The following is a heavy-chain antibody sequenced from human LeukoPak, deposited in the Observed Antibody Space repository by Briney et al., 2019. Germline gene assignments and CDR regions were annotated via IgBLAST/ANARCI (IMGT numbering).Heavy chain of an antibody. D-gene: IGHD6-13*01. Sequence: GGSLRLSCAASGFTFSSYAMHWVRQAPGKGLEWVAVISYDGSNKYYADSVKGRFTISRDNSKNTLYLQMNSLRAEDTAVYYCARGSSSFCMDVWGKGTTVTVSS. CDR1: GFTFSSYA. CDR3: ARGSSSFCMDV. V-gene: IGHV3-30*04. J-gene: IGHJ6*03. CDR2: ISYDGSNK.